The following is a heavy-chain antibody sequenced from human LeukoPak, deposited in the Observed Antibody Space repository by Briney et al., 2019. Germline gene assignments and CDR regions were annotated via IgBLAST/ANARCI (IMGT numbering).Heavy chain of an antibody. CDR2: FSSGGRT. CDR3: ASILYG. Sequence: GGSLRLSCTASGFTFSGYEMNWVRQAPGKGLEWVATFSSGGRTSYADSVKGRFTISRDTSQNTVFLQMNSLRDEDTALYYCASILYGWGQGTLVTVSS. CDR1: GFTFSGYE. V-gene: IGHV3-53*01. J-gene: IGHJ4*02. D-gene: IGHD2-2*02.